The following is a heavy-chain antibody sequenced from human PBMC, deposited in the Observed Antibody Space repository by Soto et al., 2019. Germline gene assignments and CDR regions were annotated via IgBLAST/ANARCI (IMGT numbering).Heavy chain of an antibody. D-gene: IGHD3-10*01. V-gene: IGHV3-66*01. CDR1: GFTFGSYW. Sequence: PGGSLRLSCAAPGFTFGSYWMHWVRQAPGKGLEWVSVIYSGGSTYYADSVKGRFTISRDNSKNTLYLQMNSLRAEDTAVYYCARDYYGSGSVPDAFDIWGQGTMVTVSS. CDR3: ARDYYGSGSVPDAFDI. CDR2: IYSGGST. J-gene: IGHJ3*02.